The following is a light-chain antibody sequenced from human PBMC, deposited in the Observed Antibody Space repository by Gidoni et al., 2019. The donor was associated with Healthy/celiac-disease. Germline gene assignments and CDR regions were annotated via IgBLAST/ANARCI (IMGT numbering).Light chain of an antibody. CDR1: RSDVGGYNY. CDR2: EVS. J-gene: IGLJ2*01. Sequence: QSALTQPASVSGSPGQSITISCTGTRSDVGGYNYVSWYQQHPSKAPKLMIYEVSNRPSGVSNRVSGSKSGNTASLTIPGLQAEDEADYYCRSYTSGSTLVVFGGGTKLTVL. CDR3: RSYTSGSTLVV. V-gene: IGLV2-14*01.